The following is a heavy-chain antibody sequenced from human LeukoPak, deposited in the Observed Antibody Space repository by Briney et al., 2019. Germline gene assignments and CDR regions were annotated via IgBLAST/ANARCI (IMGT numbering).Heavy chain of an antibody. Sequence: SQTLSLTCTVSGGSISSGVYYWSWIRQHPGKGLEWIGYIYYSGSTYYNPSLKSRVTISVDTSKNQFSLKLSSVTAADTAVYYCARDPSATVTHTDAFDIWGQGTMVTVSS. J-gene: IGHJ3*02. CDR3: ARDPSATVTHTDAFDI. CDR2: IYYSGST. CDR1: GGSISSGVYY. D-gene: IGHD4-17*01. V-gene: IGHV4-30-4*08.